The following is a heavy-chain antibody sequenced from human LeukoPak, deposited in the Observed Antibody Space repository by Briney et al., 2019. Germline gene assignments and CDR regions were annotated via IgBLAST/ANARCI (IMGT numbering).Heavy chain of an antibody. CDR1: GFTFTSYS. J-gene: IGHJ5*01. CDR3: VSRTSSGWYDF. V-gene: IGHV3-64D*09. CDR2: INDNGGST. D-gene: IGHD6-19*01. Sequence: GGSLRLSCSASGFTFTSYSMHWVHQAPGQGLEYVSAINDNGGSTYYGYSVKGRFTISRDNSKNALYLQMSSLRGEDTAIYYCVSRTSSGWYDFWGQGTLVIVSS.